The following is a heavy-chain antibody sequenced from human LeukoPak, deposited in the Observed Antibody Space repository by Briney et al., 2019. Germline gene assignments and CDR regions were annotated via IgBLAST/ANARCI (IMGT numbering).Heavy chain of an antibody. CDR1: GFTFSSYA. CDR2: VWYDGVKK. Sequence: GGSLRLSCAASGFTFSSYAMHWVRQAPGKGLEWVAVVWYDGVKKYYLDSVEGRFTVSRANSRNTLYLQMDSLRAEDTAVYYCAKFSAPQRVGATGDYWGQGTLVTVSS. CDR3: AKFSAPQRVGATGDY. V-gene: IGHV3-33*06. J-gene: IGHJ4*02. D-gene: IGHD1-26*01.